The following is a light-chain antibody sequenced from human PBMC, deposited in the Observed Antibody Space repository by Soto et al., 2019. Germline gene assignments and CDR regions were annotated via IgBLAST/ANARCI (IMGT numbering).Light chain of an antibody. V-gene: IGLV2-14*01. CDR2: EVC. J-gene: IGLJ1*01. CDR1: SGDVGGFNY. Sequence: QCVLAHHASVSRTPGHSITISCAGTSGDVGGFNYVSWYQHHPGKAPKLIIYEVCNRPAGIADRSSGCKSGNTASRTISRLQAEDEADYHCASYTSTNSLVFGTGTKVTVL. CDR3: ASYTSTNSLV.